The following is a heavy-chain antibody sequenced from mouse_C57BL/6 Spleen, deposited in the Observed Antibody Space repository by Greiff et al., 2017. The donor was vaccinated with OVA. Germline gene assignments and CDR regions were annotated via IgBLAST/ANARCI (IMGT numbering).Heavy chain of an antibody. V-gene: IGHV1-26*01. Sequence: VQLQQSGPELVKPGASVKISCKASGYTFTDYYMNWVKQSHGKSLEWIGDINPNNGGTSYNQKFKGKATLTVDKSSSTAYMELRSLTSEDSAVYYCATSSYDYFDYWGQGTTLTVSS. CDR2: INPNNGGT. J-gene: IGHJ2*01. D-gene: IGHD1-1*01. CDR1: GYTFTDYY. CDR3: ATSSYDYFDY.